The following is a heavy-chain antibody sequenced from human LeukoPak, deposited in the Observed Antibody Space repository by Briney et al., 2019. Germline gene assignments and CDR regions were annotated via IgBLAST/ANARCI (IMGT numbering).Heavy chain of an antibody. Sequence: SETLSLTCTVSGGSISSYYWSWIRQPPGKGLEWIGYIYYSGSINYNPSLKSRVTISVDTSKNQFSLKLSSVTAADTAVYYCARCFNSGDYSPQAWYYYYGMDVWGQGTTVTVSS. V-gene: IGHV4-59*08. CDR2: IYYSGSI. CDR1: GGSISSYY. CDR3: ARCFNSGDYSPQAWYYYYGMDV. D-gene: IGHD4-11*01. J-gene: IGHJ6*02.